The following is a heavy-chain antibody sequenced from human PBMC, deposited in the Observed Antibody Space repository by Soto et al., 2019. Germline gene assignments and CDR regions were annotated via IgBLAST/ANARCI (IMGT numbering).Heavy chain of an antibody. CDR3: ARRTVGVTKDYYYYYYMDV. J-gene: IGHJ6*03. CDR2: IYYSGST. Sequence: SETLSLTCTVSGGSISSGDYYWSCIRQPPGKGLEWIGYIYYSGSTYYNPSLKSRVTISVDTSKNQFSLKLSSVTAADTAVYYCARRTVGVTKDYYYYYYMDVWGKGTTVTVSS. V-gene: IGHV4-30-4*01. CDR1: GGSISSGDYY. D-gene: IGHD3-3*01.